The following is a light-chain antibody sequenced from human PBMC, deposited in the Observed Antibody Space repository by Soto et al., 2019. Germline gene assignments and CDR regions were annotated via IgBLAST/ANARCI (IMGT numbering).Light chain of an antibody. V-gene: IGKV3-15*01. CDR2: GAS. Sequence: EIVMTQSPATLSVSPGERATLSCRASQSVSSNLAWYQQKPGQAPRLLIYGASTRATGIPARFIGSGSGTDFTLTLSSLQSEDFAVYYCQQYNNWPYTFGQGTKLEIK. CDR1: QSVSSN. J-gene: IGKJ2*01. CDR3: QQYNNWPYT.